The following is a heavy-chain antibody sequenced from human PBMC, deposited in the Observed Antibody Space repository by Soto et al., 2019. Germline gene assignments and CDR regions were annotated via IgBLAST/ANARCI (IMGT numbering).Heavy chain of an antibody. V-gene: IGHV3-74*01. D-gene: IGHD1-26*01. Sequence: EVQLVESGGGLVQPGGSLRPSGPVSGFTLSSYWRHWVRQAPGKGLVWVSRINSDGSSTSYADSVKGRFAMSRDNAKNTLYLQMNSLRDEDTAVFYCARESPRGSYFYYYGMDVWGQGTTVTVSS. CDR2: INSDGSST. J-gene: IGHJ6*02. CDR3: ARESPRGSYFYYYGMDV. CDR1: GFTLSSYW.